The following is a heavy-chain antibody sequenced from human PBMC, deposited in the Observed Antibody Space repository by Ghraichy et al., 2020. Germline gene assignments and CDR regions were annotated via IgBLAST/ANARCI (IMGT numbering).Heavy chain of an antibody. J-gene: IGHJ6*03. CDR2: INGAGSRT. V-gene: IGHV3-23*01. D-gene: IGHD2-15*01. Sequence: GGSLRLSCAASGSTFYNFAINWVRQAPGKGLEWVSGINGAGSRTFYADSVKGRFTISKDNSKNTLYLEVNSLRVEDTAVYYCAKVPSVLLGRNHDYRDGWGEGGTGSV. CDR3: AKVPSVLLGRNHDYRDG. CDR1: GSTFYNFA.